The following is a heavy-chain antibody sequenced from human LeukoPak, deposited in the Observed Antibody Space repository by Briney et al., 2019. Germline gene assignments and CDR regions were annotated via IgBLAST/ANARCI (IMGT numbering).Heavy chain of an antibody. D-gene: IGHD3-10*01. CDR1: VGTFIVYA. CDR3: AREVVVSGRDY. CDR2: INPILGVA. V-gene: IGHV1-69*04. Sequence: ASVTVSCKASVGTFIVYASSGVRQAPGQGLEWMGKINPILGVANYAQKFQGRVTITADKSTSTACMELSSLRSEDTAVYYCAREVVVSGRDYWGQGTLVTVSS. J-gene: IGHJ4*02.